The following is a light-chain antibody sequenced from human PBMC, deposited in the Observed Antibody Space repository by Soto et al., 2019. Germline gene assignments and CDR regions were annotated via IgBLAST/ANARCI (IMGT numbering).Light chain of an antibody. CDR3: QQYGGPWT. CDR2: GAS. V-gene: IGKV3-20*01. Sequence: ENVLTQSPGTLSLSPGERATRSCSASQSVAINYLAWHQKQHGQAPRLLIFGASRRASGIPDRFSGSGSGTDFTLTISRLEPEDCAVYYFQQYGGPWTFGQGTKVEIK. J-gene: IGKJ1*01. CDR1: QSVAINY.